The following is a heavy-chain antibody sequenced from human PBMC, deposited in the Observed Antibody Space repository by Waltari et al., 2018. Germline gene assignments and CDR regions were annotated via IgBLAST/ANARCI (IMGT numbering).Heavy chain of an antibody. J-gene: IGHJ3*02. V-gene: IGHV3-9*01. CDR1: GFTIADYA. CDR2: INWNSGSI. Sequence: EVQLVESGGDLVQPGRSLRLSCAASGFTIADYAFPWVRTVPGKGLEWVAGINWNSGSIGYGESVKGRFTISRDNDRNSLYLQMSSLTTEDTAVYYCAKKNDEVFDRNGLVYDAFDMWGQGTMVTVSS. D-gene: IGHD1-1*01. CDR3: AKKNDEVFDRNGLVYDAFDM.